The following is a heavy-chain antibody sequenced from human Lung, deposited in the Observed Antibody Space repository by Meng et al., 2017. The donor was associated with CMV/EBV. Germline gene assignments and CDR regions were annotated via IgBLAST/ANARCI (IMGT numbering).Heavy chain of an antibody. D-gene: IGHD7-27*01. Sequence: EGLLVESGGGLVHLGGSLRLSCAASGFTFSRFWMHWVRQAPGKGLVWVSRTNEDGTITNYADSVKGRFTISRDNAENTLYLQMNSLRAEDTAVYYCARDLSGASDFWGQGTLVTVSS. V-gene: IGHV3-74*01. J-gene: IGHJ4*02. CDR2: TNEDGTIT. CDR3: ARDLSGASDF. CDR1: GFTFSRFW.